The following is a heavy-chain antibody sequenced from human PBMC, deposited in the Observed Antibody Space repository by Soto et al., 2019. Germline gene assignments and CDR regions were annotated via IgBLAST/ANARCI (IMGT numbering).Heavy chain of an antibody. CDR1: GGSISSYY. D-gene: IGHD6-13*01. CDR2: IYYSGST. J-gene: IGHJ4*02. V-gene: IGHV4-59*08. Sequence: SETLSLTCTVSGGSISSYYWSWIRQPPGKGLGWIGYIYYSGSTNYNPSLKSRVTISVDTSKNQFSLKLSSVTAADTAVYYCARPQYSRSWKHFDYWGQGTLVTVSS. CDR3: ARPQYSRSWKHFDY.